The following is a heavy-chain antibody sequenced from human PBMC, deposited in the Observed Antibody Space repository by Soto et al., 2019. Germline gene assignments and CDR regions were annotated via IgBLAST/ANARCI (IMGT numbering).Heavy chain of an antibody. Sequence: ASVKVSCKASGYTFTSYDINWVRQATGQGLEWMGWMNPNSGNTGYAQKFQGRVTMTRNTSISTAYMELSSLRSEDTAVYYCARGRSFRFGIFGVGDYWGQGTLVTVSS. J-gene: IGHJ4*02. CDR2: MNPNSGNT. D-gene: IGHD3-3*01. CDR3: ARGRSFRFGIFGVGDY. CDR1: GYTFTSYD. V-gene: IGHV1-8*01.